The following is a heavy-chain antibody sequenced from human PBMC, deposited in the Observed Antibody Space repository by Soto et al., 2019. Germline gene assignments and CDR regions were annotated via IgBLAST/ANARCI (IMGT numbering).Heavy chain of an antibody. D-gene: IGHD3-22*01. J-gene: IGHJ4*02. CDR2: IYYSGSI. CDR3: ARLLYDRSGYYYFDY. Sequence: SETLSLTCSVSGGSISSTSYYWGWIRQPPGKGLEWIGSIYYSGSIYHNPSLKSRISTSVDTSKNQFSLKLNSVTAADTALYYCARLLYDRSGYYYFDYWGRGTLVTAPQ. CDR1: GGSISSTSYY. V-gene: IGHV4-39*01.